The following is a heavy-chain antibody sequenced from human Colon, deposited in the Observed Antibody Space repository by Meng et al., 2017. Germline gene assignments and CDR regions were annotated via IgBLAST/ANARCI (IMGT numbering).Heavy chain of an antibody. CDR1: GDSINSDTYY. D-gene: IGHD3-3*01. Sequence: SETLSLTCTVSGDSINSDTYYWSWIRQLPGGGLEWIGYLFYTGSTYYSPSFRGRVSMSVDTSKTQFSLRLSSVTAADTAVYYCPLTTFGVAPMDFDKWGQGILVTVSS. CDR2: LFYTGST. J-gene: IGHJ4*02. CDR3: PLTTFGVAPMDFDK. V-gene: IGHV4-30-4*01.